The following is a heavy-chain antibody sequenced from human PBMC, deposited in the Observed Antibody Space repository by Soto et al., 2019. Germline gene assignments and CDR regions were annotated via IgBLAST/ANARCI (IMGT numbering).Heavy chain of an antibody. Sequence: PGGSLRLSCAASGFTFRNYGMNWVRQGPGKGLERVSYIGIGSSTKYYADSVKGRFTISRDNAKNSLYLQMNSLRAEDTAVYYYARDQLYYKDSSGRPLNAFDVWGQETMLTVS. CDR3: ARDQLYYKDSSGRPLNAFDV. J-gene: IGHJ3*01. D-gene: IGHD3-22*01. V-gene: IGHV3-48*01. CDR1: GFTFRNYG. CDR2: IGIGSSTK.